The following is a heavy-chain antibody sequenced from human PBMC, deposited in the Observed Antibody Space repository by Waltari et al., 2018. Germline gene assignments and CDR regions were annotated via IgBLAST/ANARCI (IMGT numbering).Heavy chain of an antibody. J-gene: IGHJ4*02. Sequence: QVQLQESGPGLVKPSETLSLTCPVASASINNFYWSWIRQPPGRGLEWSAYIHYSAGTKYTPSLESRVTMSVNTSKNQFSLNLTSVTAADTAVYYCATSRSTAYYSLYYFDYWGQGTPVTV. CDR3: ATSRSTAYYSLYYFDY. V-gene: IGHV4-59*08. CDR2: IHYSAGT. D-gene: IGHD3-22*01. CDR1: SASINNFY.